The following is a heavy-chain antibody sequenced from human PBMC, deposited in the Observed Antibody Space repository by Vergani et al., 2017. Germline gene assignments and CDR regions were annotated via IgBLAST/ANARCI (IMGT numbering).Heavy chain of an antibody. CDR2: ISTYNGNT. D-gene: IGHD3-3*01. CDR3: ARDYTYDRQYGLDV. J-gene: IGHJ6*02. V-gene: IGHV1-18*01. Sequence: QVQLVQSGAEVKKPGASVKVSCKASGYMFITYGFSWVRQAPGQGLEWMGWISTYNGNTDYAQKFQDRVNMTTDTSTSTAYMELRSLRADDTAIYYCARDYTYDRQYGLDVWGQGTTVTVSS. CDR1: GYMFITYG.